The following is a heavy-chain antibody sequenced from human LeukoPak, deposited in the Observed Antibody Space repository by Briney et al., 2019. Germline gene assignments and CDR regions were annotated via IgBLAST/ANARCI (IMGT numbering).Heavy chain of an antibody. D-gene: IGHD4-17*01. CDR3: ARVVDHDYGDYYLDY. V-gene: IGHV3-48*01. CDR2: ISRSGSTR. J-gene: IGHJ4*02. CDR1: GFIFSDYS. Sequence: GGSLRLSCTASGFIFSDYSMNWVRQTPGKGLEWISYISRSGSTRHDADSARGRFTISRDNSKNTLYLQMNSLRAEDTAVYYCARVVDHDYGDYYLDYWGQGTLVTVSS.